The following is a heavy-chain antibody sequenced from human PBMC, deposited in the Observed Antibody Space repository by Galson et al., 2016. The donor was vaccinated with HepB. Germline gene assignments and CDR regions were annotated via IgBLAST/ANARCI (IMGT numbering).Heavy chain of an antibody. CDR1: GGTFSSYG. V-gene: IGHV1-69*13. CDR3: AAEPGIYDRSGYYRWFDP. Sequence: SVKVSCKASGGTFSSYGISWVRQAPGQGLEWVGGIIPGFGAANYAQKFQGRVTITADESTSTAYMDLSSLRSADTAVYYCAAEPGIYDRSGYYRWFDPWGQGTLVTVSS. D-gene: IGHD3-22*01. CDR2: IIPGFGAA. J-gene: IGHJ5*02.